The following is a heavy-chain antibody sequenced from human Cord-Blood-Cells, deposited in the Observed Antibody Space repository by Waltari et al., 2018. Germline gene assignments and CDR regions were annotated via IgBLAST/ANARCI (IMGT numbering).Heavy chain of an antibody. D-gene: IGHD3-22*01. CDR1: GGSFSGYY. Sequence: QVQLQQWGAGLLKPSETLSLTCAVHGGSFSGYYWSWIRQPPGKGLEWIGEINHSRSTNYNPSLKSRVTISVDTSKNQFSLKLSSVTAADTAVYYCARGDYYDSSGYYYYYYYGMDVWGQGTTVTVSS. V-gene: IGHV4-34*01. CDR3: ARGDYYDSSGYYYYYYYGMDV. CDR2: INHSRST. J-gene: IGHJ6*02.